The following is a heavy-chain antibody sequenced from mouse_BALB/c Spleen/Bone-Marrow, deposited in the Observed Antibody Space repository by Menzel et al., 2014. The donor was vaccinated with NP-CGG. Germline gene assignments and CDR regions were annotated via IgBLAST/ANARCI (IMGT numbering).Heavy chain of an antibody. CDR3: ARKVRKYYAMDY. Sequence: EVEVVESGGGLVQPGGSLKLSCAASGFTFSSYGMSWVRQTPDKRLELVATINSNGGSTYYPDSVKGRFTISRDNAKNTPYLQMSSLKSEDTAMYYCARKVRKYYAMDYWGQGTSVTVSS. CDR1: GFTFSSYG. D-gene: IGHD1-3*01. J-gene: IGHJ4*01. V-gene: IGHV5-6-3*01. CDR2: INSNGGST.